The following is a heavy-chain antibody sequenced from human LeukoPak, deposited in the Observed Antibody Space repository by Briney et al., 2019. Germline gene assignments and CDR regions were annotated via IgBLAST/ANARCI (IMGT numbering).Heavy chain of an antibody. V-gene: IGHV4-30-2*01. CDR3: ARDYGDPKAPSFDY. Sequence: PSQTLSLTCTVSGGSSRSGGYYWSWIRQPPGKGLEWIGYIYHSGSTYYNPSLKSRVTISVDRSKNQFSLKLSSVTAADTAVYYCARDYGDPKAPSFDYWGQGTLVTVSS. D-gene: IGHD4-17*01. CDR2: IYHSGST. J-gene: IGHJ4*02. CDR1: GGSSRSGGYY.